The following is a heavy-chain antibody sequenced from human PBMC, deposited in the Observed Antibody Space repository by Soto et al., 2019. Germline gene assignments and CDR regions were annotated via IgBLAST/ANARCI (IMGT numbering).Heavy chain of an antibody. J-gene: IGHJ5*02. Sequence: EVQLLESGGGLVQPGGSLRLSCAASGFTFSSYAMSWVRQAPGKGLEWVSAISGSGGSTYYADSVKGRFTISRDNSKNTLYLKMNSLRAEDTAVYYCAKWSGRWRNFNWFDPWGQGTLVTVYS. CDR1: GFTFSSYA. CDR3: AKWSGRWRNFNWFDP. V-gene: IGHV3-23*01. D-gene: IGHD1-7*01. CDR2: ISGSGGST.